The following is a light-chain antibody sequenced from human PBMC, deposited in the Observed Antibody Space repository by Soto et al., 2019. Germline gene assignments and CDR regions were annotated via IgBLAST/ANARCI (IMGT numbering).Light chain of an antibody. CDR2: DVS. Sequence: QSALTQPASVSGSPGQSITISCTGTSSDVGGYNYVSWYQQHPGNAPKLMIYDVSNRPSGVSNRFSGSKSGNTASLTISGLQAEDEANNYCSSYTSSSTLLFGGGIKLT. J-gene: IGLJ2*01. CDR1: SSDVGGYNY. CDR3: SSYTSSSTLL. V-gene: IGLV2-14*01.